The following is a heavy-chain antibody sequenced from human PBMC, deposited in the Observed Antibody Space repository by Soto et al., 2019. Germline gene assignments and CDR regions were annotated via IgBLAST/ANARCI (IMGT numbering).Heavy chain of an antibody. CDR3: AKVSQQRAGWFDP. CDR2: ISYDGSNK. J-gene: IGHJ5*02. Sequence: QVQLVESGGGVVQPGRSLRLSCAASGFTFSSYGMHWVRQAPGKGLEWVAVISYDGSNKYYADSVKGRFTISRDNSKNTLYLQMNSLRAEDTAVYYCAKVSQQRAGWFDPWGQGTLVTVSS. CDR1: GFTFSSYG. D-gene: IGHD6-13*01. V-gene: IGHV3-30*18.